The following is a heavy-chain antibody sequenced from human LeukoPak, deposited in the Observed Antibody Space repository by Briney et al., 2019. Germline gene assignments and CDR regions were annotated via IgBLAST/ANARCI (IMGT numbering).Heavy chain of an antibody. V-gene: IGHV1-46*01. Sequence: ASVKVSCKASGYSFINYYIHWVRQDPGQGLEWMGIINPSGGSTSYAQKFQGRVTMTRDMSTSTVYKELNSLRSEETAVYYCARAWEAVAGNYGVIDYWGQGTLVTVSS. CDR2: INPSGGST. D-gene: IGHD1-7*01. CDR1: GYSFINYY. J-gene: IGHJ4*02. CDR3: ARAWEAVAGNYGVIDY.